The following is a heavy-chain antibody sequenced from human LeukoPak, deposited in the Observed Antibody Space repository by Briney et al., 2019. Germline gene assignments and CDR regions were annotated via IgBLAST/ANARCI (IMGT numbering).Heavy chain of an antibody. CDR2: IKQDGSEK. Sequence: QPGGSLRLSCAASGFTFSNYWMSWVRQAPGKGLEWVASIKQDGSEKYYVDSVKGRFTISRDNAKNSLYLQMSSLRAEDTAVYYCARSRDAYIHGVYWGQGTLVTVSS. CDR1: GFTFSNYW. D-gene: IGHD5-24*01. J-gene: IGHJ4*02. CDR3: ARSRDAYIHGVY. V-gene: IGHV3-7*04.